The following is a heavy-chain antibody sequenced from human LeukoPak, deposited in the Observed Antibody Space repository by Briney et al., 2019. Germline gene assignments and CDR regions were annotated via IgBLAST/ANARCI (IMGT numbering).Heavy chain of an antibody. Sequence: QPGGSLRLSCAASGFTFSSYAMSWVRQAPGKGLKWVSAISGSGGSTYYADSVKGRFTISRDNSKNTLYLQMNSLRAEDTAVYYCAKDFADIVVVVAAHWGQGTLVTVSS. CDR1: GFTFSSYA. D-gene: IGHD2-15*01. V-gene: IGHV3-23*01. J-gene: IGHJ4*02. CDR3: AKDFADIVVVVAAH. CDR2: ISGSGGST.